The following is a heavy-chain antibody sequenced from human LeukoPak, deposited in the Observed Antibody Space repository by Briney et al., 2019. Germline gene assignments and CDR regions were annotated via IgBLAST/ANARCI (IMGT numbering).Heavy chain of an antibody. Sequence: GGSLRLSCAASGFTISSFSMNWVRQAPGKGLEWVSSISSSSSYIYYADSVKGRFTISRDNAKNSLYLQMNSLRAEDTAVYYCARAENGYSSSWSYNYYYYMDVWGKGTTVTVSS. J-gene: IGHJ6*03. CDR2: ISSSSSYI. CDR3: ARAENGYSSSWSYNYYYYMDV. V-gene: IGHV3-21*01. CDR1: GFTISSFS. D-gene: IGHD6-13*01.